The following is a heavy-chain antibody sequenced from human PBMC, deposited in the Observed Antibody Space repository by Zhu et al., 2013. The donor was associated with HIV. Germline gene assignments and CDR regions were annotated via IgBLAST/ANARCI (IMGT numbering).Heavy chain of an antibody. CDR3: ARGYGSGTENYYYYGMDV. CDR2: INHSGST. D-gene: IGHD3-10*01. CDR1: GGSFSGYY. J-gene: IGHJ6*02. V-gene: IGHV4-34*01. Sequence: QVQLQQWGAGLLKPSETLSLTCAVYGGSFSGYYWSWIRQPPGKGLEWIGEINHSGSTNYNPSLKSRVTISVDTSKNQFSLKLSSVTAADTAVYYCARGYGSGTENYYYYGMDVWGQGTTVTVSS.